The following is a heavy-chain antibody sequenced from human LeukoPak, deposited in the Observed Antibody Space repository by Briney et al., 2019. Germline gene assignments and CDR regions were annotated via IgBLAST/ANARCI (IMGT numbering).Heavy chain of an antibody. Sequence: PGRSLRLSCTASGFTFGDYAMSWVRQAPGKGLEWVGFIRSKAYGGTTEYAASVKGRFTVSRDDSKSIAYLQMNGLKTEDTAMYYCTNFYDSGGYLWYWGQGTLVTVSS. D-gene: IGHD3-22*01. J-gene: IGHJ4*02. V-gene: IGHV3-49*04. CDR1: GFTFGDYA. CDR3: TNFYDSGGYLWY. CDR2: IRSKAYGGTT.